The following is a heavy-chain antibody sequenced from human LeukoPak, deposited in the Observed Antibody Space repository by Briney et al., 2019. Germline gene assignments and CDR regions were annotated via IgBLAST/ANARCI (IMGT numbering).Heavy chain of an antibody. Sequence: SETLSLTCTVSGGSISSGGYYWSWIRQHPGKGLEWIGYIYYSGSTYYNPSLKSRVTISVDTSKNQFSLKLSSVTAADTAVYYCASEGITMVRGVLDYWGQGTLVTVSS. J-gene: IGHJ4*02. D-gene: IGHD3-10*01. CDR2: IYYSGST. CDR3: ASEGITMVRGVLDY. CDR1: GGSISSGGYY. V-gene: IGHV4-31*03.